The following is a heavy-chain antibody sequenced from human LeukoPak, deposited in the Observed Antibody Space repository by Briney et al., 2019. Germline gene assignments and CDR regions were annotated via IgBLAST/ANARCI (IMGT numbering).Heavy chain of an antibody. V-gene: IGHV4-59*01. CDR3: ARVSTLALHYYGMDV. CDR2: IYYSGST. D-gene: IGHD6-13*01. Sequence: SETLSLTCTVSGGSISSYYWSWIRQPPGKGLEWIGYIYYSGSTNYNPSLKSRVTISVDTSKNQFSLKLSSVTAADTAVYYCARVSTLALHYYGMDVWGQGTTVTASS. J-gene: IGHJ6*02. CDR1: GGSISSYY.